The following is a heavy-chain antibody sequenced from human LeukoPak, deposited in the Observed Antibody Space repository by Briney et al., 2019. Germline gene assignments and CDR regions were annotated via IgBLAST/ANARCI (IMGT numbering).Heavy chain of an antibody. D-gene: IGHD3-16*01. CDR1: GFTFSSYG. CDR3: AKETIDKTMITFPHL. Sequence: GGSLRLSCAASGFTFSSYGMHWVRQAPGKGLEWVAVISYDGSNKYYADSVKGRFTISRDNSKNTLYLQMNSLRAEDTAVYYCAKETIDKTMITFPHLWGQGTLVTVSS. V-gene: IGHV3-30*18. CDR2: ISYDGSNK. J-gene: IGHJ5*02.